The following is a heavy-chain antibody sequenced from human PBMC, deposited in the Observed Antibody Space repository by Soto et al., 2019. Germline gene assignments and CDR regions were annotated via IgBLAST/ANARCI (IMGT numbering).Heavy chain of an antibody. V-gene: IGHV1-69*13. CDR1: GGTFSSYA. J-gene: IGHJ4*02. CDR3: ASSPHVDTAVDY. Sequence: SVKVSCKASGGTFSSYAISWVRQAPGQGLEWMGGVIPIFGTANYAQKFQGRVTITADESTSTAYMELSSLRSEDTAVYYCASSPHVDTAVDYWGQGTLVTVSS. D-gene: IGHD5-18*01. CDR2: VIPIFGTA.